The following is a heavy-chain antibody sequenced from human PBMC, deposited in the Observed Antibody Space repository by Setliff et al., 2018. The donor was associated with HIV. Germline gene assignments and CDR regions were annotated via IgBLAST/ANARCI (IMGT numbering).Heavy chain of an antibody. CDR2: IYYRGST. CDR3: ARGYYESDGYYGHFEE. CDR1: GGSISGYY. D-gene: IGHD3-22*01. J-gene: IGHJ1*01. Sequence: ETLSLTCTVSGGSISGYYWSWIRQPPGKGLEWIGYIYYRGSTDYNPSLKSRVTISIDTSKNQFSLKLSSVTAADTAVYYCARGYYESDGYYGHFEEWGQGTLVTVSS. V-gene: IGHV4-59*01.